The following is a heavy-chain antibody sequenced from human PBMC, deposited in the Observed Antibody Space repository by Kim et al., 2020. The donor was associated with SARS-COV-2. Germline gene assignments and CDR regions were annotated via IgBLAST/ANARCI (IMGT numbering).Heavy chain of an antibody. Sequence: SETLSLTCAVYGGSFSGYYWSWIRQPPGKGLEWIGEINHSGSTNYNPSLKSRVTISVDTSKNQFSLKLSSVTAADTAVYYCASSLPHQRGVRGVIITPRDYYYYYGMDVWGQGTTVTVSS. D-gene: IGHD3-10*01. CDR2: INHSGST. CDR3: ASSLPHQRGVRGVIITPRDYYYYYGMDV. V-gene: IGHV4-34*01. J-gene: IGHJ6*02. CDR1: GGSFSGYY.